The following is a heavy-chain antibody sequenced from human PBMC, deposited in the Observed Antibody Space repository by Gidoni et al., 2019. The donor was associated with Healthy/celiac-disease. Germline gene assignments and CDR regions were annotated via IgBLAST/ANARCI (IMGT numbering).Heavy chain of an antibody. V-gene: IGHV3-23*01. J-gene: IGHJ3*02. CDR3: AKVAGGDYYDSSGYYLSSAFDI. CDR1: GFTFSSYA. CDR2: ISCSGGST. Sequence: EVQLFESGGVLVHPGGSLRLSCAASGFTFSSYAMIWVRQAPGKGLEWFAAISCSGGSTYYADSVKGRLTISRDNSKNMRYLQRKSLRAEDTAVYYCAKVAGGDYYDSSGYYLSSAFDIWGQGTMVTVSS. D-gene: IGHD3-22*01.